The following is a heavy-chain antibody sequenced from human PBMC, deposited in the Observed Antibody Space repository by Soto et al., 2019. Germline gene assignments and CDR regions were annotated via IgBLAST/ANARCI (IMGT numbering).Heavy chain of an antibody. V-gene: IGHV1-3*01. Sequence: QVQLVQSGAEVKRPGASVRVSCKASGYNFKNYAIHWVRQAPGQRLEWMGWSNEGSGNSRYSQKFQRRVSITRDTSANTVYMDLSSIKSEDTATYYCVRDARPIYGVVTLDYWGPGTLVTVSS. CDR2: SNEGSGNS. CDR3: VRDARPIYGVVTLDY. CDR1: GYNFKNYA. D-gene: IGHD3-3*01. J-gene: IGHJ4*02.